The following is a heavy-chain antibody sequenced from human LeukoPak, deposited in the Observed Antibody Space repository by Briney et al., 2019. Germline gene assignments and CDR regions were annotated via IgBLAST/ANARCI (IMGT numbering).Heavy chain of an antibody. Sequence: SETLSLTCAVYGDSFSGYYWTWIRQSPGKGLEWIGEINHSGSTNYNPSLKSRFTISGDTSKNQFSLNLTSVTAADTAIYYCATNVPGTTYFDPWGQGTLVTVAS. CDR1: GDSFSGYY. V-gene: IGHV4-34*01. CDR3: ATNVPGTTYFDP. CDR2: INHSGST. D-gene: IGHD1-14*01. J-gene: IGHJ4*02.